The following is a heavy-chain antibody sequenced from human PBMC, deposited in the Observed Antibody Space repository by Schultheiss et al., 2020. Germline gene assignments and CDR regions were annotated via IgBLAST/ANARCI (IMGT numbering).Heavy chain of an antibody. CDR2: INPSGGST. V-gene: IGHV1-46*01. Sequence: ASVKVSCKASGYTFTSYYMHWVRQAPGQGLEWMGIINPSGGSTSYAQKFQGRVTMTRDTSTSTVYMELSSLRSEDTAVYYCARDPSSLVVRGVKAYYYYGMDVWGQGTTVTVSS. CDR1: GYTFTSYY. D-gene: IGHD3-10*01. CDR3: ARDPSSLVVRGVKAYYYYGMDV. J-gene: IGHJ6*02.